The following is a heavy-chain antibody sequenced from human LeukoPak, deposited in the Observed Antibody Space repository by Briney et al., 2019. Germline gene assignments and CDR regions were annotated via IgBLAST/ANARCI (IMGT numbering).Heavy chain of an antibody. J-gene: IGHJ4*02. CDR2: IYYNEKNNNT. CDR1: GGSINSYY. D-gene: IGHD6-13*01. V-gene: IGHV4-59*01. Sequence: PSETLSLTCGVSGGSINSYYWTWIRQPPGKGLEWIGYIYYNEKNNNTNYNPSLKSRVTIAIDTSNNQFALRLSSVTAADTAIYYCAREKAAIGTNWGDYFDSWGQGTLVTVSS. CDR3: AREKAAIGTNWGDYFDS.